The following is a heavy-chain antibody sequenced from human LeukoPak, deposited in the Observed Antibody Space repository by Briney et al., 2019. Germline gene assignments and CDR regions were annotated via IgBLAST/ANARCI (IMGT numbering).Heavy chain of an antibody. CDR3: ARDLGTYHGHAFDI. J-gene: IGHJ3*02. D-gene: IGHD2-2*01. CDR1: GGSFSSYF. CDR2: IHFTGRS. V-gene: IGHV4-59*01. Sequence: KPSETLPLTCTVSGGSFSSYFGNWIRQPPGKGLEWIGYIHFTGRSNYNPSLKSRVTISVDTSMNQFSLNLSSVTAADTAVYYCARDLGTYHGHAFDIWGQGKMVTVSS.